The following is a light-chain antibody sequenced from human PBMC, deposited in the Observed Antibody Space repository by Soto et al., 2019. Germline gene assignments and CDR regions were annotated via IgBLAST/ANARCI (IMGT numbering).Light chain of an antibody. Sequence: IQLTQSPSSLSASVGDRVTITCRASQYISKYLNWYQQKPGKAPKLLISAASSLQSGVPSSFSGSGFGTDFTLTISSLQPEDFATYHCQQSYSAPVTFGQGTKVDI. CDR3: QQSYSAPVT. CDR1: QYISKY. J-gene: IGKJ1*01. CDR2: AAS. V-gene: IGKV1-39*01.